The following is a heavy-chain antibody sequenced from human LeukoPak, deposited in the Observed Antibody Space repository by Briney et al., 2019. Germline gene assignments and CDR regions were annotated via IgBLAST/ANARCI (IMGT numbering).Heavy chain of an antibody. V-gene: IGHV3-7*01. Sequence: GGSLRLSCAASGFIFRRYWMSWVRQTPGKGLEWVANIKQDGSEIYYVDSVKGRFTISRDNAKNSLYLQMNSLRVEDTAVYYCARDLVVAGYDWGQGTLVIVSS. CDR1: GFIFRRYW. D-gene: IGHD6-19*01. CDR2: IKQDGSEI. J-gene: IGHJ4*02. CDR3: ARDLVVAGYD.